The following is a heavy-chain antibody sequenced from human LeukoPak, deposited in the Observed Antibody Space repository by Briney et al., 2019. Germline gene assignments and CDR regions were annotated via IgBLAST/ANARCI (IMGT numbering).Heavy chain of an antibody. CDR2: IRYDGSNK. V-gene: IGHV3-30*02. J-gene: IGHJ4*02. D-gene: IGHD5-12*01. CDR3: AKAYDIVATIGDY. Sequence: PGGSLRLSCAASGFTFSSYGMHWVRQAPGKGLEWVAFIRYDGSNKYYADSVKGRFTISRDNSKNTLYLQMNSLRAEDTAVYYCAKAYDIVATIGDYWGQGTLVTVSS. CDR1: GFTFSSYG.